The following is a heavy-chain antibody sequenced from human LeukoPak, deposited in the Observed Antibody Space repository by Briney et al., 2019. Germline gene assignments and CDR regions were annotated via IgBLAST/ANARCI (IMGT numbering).Heavy chain of an antibody. CDR2: IYYSGST. CDR1: GGSISSYY. V-gene: IGHV4-59*01. Sequence: SETLSLTCTVSGGSISSYYWSWIRQPPGKGLEWIGYIYYSGSTNYNPSLKSRVTVSVDTSKNQFSLKLSSVTAADTAVYYCARAKIQPISFDYWGQGTLVTASS. J-gene: IGHJ4*02. CDR3: ARAKIQPISFDY. D-gene: IGHD5-18*01.